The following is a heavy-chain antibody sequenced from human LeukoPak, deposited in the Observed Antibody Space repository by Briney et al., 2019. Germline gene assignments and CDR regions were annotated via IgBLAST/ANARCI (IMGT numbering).Heavy chain of an antibody. D-gene: IGHD3-22*01. CDR2: ISNSGSFI. V-gene: IGHV3-21*04. CDR3: AKGGDGRYYDSSGSFFYYYGMDV. Sequence: PGGSLRLSCAASGFTFSGDNMNWVRQAPGKGLEWVSFISNSGSFIKYADSVKGRFTISRDNSKNTLYLQMNSLRAEDTAVYYCAKGGDGRYYDSSGSFFYYYGMDVWGQGTTVTVSS. J-gene: IGHJ6*02. CDR1: GFTFSGDN.